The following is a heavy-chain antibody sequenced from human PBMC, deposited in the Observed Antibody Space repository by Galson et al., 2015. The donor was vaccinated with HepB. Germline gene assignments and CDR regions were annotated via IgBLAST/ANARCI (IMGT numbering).Heavy chain of an antibody. D-gene: IGHD6-19*01. CDR1: GFTFSSYA. V-gene: IGHV3-30*04. Sequence: SLRLSCAASGFTFSSYAMHWVRQAPGKGLEWVAVISYDGSNKYYADSVKGRFTISRDNSKNTLYLQMNSLRAEDTAVYYCARDRIIAVAGYYYYGMDVWGQGTTVTVSS. CDR3: ARDRIIAVAGYYYYGMDV. CDR2: ISYDGSNK. J-gene: IGHJ6*02.